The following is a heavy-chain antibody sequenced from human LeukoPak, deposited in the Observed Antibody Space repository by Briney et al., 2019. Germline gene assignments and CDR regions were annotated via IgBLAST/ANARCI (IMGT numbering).Heavy chain of an antibody. CDR3: ARGPMYYDYVWGTNFPYYFDY. CDR2: IYYSGST. CDR1: GGSISSGGYY. Sequence: PSQTLSLTCTVSGGSISSGGYYWSWIRQHPGKGLEWIGYIYYSGSTYYNPSLKSRVTISVDTSKNQFSLKLSSVTAADTAVYYCARGPMYYDYVWGTNFPYYFDYWGQGTLVTVSS. J-gene: IGHJ4*02. D-gene: IGHD3-16*01. V-gene: IGHV4-31*03.